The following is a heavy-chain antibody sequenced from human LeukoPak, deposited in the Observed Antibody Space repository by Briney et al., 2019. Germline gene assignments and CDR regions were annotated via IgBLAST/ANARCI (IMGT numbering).Heavy chain of an antibody. J-gene: IGHJ4*02. V-gene: IGHV3-23*01. CDR1: GITLSNYG. CDR2: ISGSGGST. CDR3: ARGFELDY. Sequence: PGGSLRLSCAVSGITLSNYGMSWVRQAPGKGLEWVAGISGSGGSTNYADSVKGRFTISRDNSQSTLYLQMNSLRAEDTAVYFCARGFELDYWGQGTLVTVSS.